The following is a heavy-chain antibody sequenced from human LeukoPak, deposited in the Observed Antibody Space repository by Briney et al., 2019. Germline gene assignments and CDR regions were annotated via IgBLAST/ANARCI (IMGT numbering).Heavy chain of an antibody. J-gene: IGHJ4*02. D-gene: IGHD2-15*01. V-gene: IGHV3-11*01. Sequence: GGSLRLSCAASGFTFSDFYMSWIRQAPGKGLEWVSYISSSGSTIYYADSVKGRFTISRDNAKNSLYLQMNSLRAEDTAVYYCAKGTVVVVAATGSGYFDYWGQGTLVTFSS. CDR1: GFTFSDFY. CDR3: AKGTVVVVAATGSGYFDY. CDR2: ISSSGSTI.